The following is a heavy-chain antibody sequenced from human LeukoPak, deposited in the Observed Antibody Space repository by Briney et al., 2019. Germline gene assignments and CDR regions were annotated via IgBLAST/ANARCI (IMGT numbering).Heavy chain of an antibody. D-gene: IGHD3-10*01. J-gene: IGHJ4*02. V-gene: IGHV1-2*02. CDR3: ARDPRGSYYSDY. Sequence: ASVKVSCKASGYTFTAYYMHWVRQAPGQGLEWMACINPNTGGANYAQKFQGRVTMTRDTSITTAYMELSRLTSDDTAVYFCARDPRGSYYSDYWGQGTLVTVSS. CDR2: INPNTGGA. CDR1: GYTFTAYY.